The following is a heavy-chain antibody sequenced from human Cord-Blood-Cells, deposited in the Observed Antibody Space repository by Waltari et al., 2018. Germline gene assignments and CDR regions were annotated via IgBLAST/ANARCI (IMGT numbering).Heavy chain of an antibody. V-gene: IGHV4-30-4*01. CDR1: GGSISSGDYY. D-gene: IGHD2-15*01. CDR2: IYYSGST. CDR3: ARDQRGEGVESSLDY. J-gene: IGHJ4*02. Sequence: QVQLQESGPGLVKPSQTLSLTCTVSGGSISSGDYYWSWIRQPPGKGLEWIGYIYYSGSTYYNPSLKSRVTISVDTSKNQFSLKLSSVTAADTAVYYCARDQRGEGVESSLDYWGQGTLVTVSS.